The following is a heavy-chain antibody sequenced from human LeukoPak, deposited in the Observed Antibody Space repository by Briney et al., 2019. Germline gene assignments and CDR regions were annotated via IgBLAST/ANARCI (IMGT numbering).Heavy chain of an antibody. CDR3: ASSSKRYDFWSGYRGYYYGMDV. Sequence: GGSLRLSCAASGFTFSSYAMSWVRQAPGKGLEWVSAVSGSGGSTYYADSVKGRFTISRDNSKNTLYLQMNSLRAEDAAVYHCASSSKRYDFWSGYRGYYYGMDVWGQGTTVTVSS. D-gene: IGHD3-3*01. J-gene: IGHJ6*02. CDR1: GFTFSSYA. CDR2: VSGSGGST. V-gene: IGHV3-23*01.